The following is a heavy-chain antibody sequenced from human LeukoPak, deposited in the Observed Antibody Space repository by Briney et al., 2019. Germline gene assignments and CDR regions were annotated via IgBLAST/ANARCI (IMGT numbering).Heavy chain of an antibody. CDR1: GGSISSGDYY. CDR2: IYYSGST. CDR3: ARERITMVRGVRYGMDV. D-gene: IGHD3-10*01. J-gene: IGHJ6*02. Sequence: SETLSLTCTVSGGSISSGDYYWSWIRQPPGKGLEWIGYIYYSGSTYYNPSLKSRVTISVDTSKNQFSLKLSSVTAADTAVYYCARERITMVRGVRYGMDVWGQGATVTVSS. V-gene: IGHV4-30-4*01.